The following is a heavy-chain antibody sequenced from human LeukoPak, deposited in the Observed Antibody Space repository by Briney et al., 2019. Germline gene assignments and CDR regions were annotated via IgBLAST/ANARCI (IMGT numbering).Heavy chain of an antibody. CDR3: ARVGMVRGVIIMSLDY. V-gene: IGHV3-21*01. CDR2: ISSSSSYI. CDR1: GFTFSSYS. Sequence: GGSLRLSCAASGFTFSSYSMNWVRQAPGKGLEWVSSISSSSSYIYYADSVKGRFTISRDNAKNSLYLQMNSMRPEDTAVYYCARVGMVRGVIIMSLDYWGQGTLVTVSS. D-gene: IGHD3-10*01. J-gene: IGHJ4*02.